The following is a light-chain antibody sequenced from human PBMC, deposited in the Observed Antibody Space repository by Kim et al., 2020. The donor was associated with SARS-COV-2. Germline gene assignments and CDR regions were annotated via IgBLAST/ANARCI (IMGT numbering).Light chain of an antibody. CDR3: QHSNSSPLT. CDR2: AAS. CDR1: QSISNY. J-gene: IGKJ4*01. V-gene: IGKV1-39*01. Sequence: DIQMTQSPSSLSASVGDRVTITCRASQSISNYLNWYQQKPGKAPTLLIYAASSLQSGVPSRFSGSGFGTDFTLTISSLQPEDFATYYCQHSNSSPLTFGGGT.